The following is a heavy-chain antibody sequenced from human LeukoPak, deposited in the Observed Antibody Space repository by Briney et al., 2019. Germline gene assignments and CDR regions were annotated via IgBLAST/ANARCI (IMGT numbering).Heavy chain of an antibody. V-gene: IGHV4-30-4*07. CDR2: ISYSGNT. CDR3: AKGERYDFHFDY. J-gene: IGHJ4*02. CDR1: GGSISSGGYS. Sequence: SQTLSLTCVVSGGSISSGGYSWSWIRQPPGEGLEWIGYISYSGNTYYNPSLKSRLTISVDTSKNQFSLKLSSVTAADTAVYYCAKGERYDFHFDYWGQGTLVTVSS. D-gene: IGHD3-3*01.